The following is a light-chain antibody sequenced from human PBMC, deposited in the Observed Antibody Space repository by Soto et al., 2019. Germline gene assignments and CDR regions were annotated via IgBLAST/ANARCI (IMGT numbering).Light chain of an antibody. CDR2: AAS. Sequence: DIQMTQSPSSLSASVGDRVTITCRASQGISNYLPWYQQKPGKVPKLLIYAASTLQSGVPSRFSGSGSGTDSTLTSSSLQPEDVAPYYCQKYNSAPRTYGQGTKVQIK. CDR3: QKYNSAPRT. CDR1: QGISNY. V-gene: IGKV1-27*01. J-gene: IGKJ1*01.